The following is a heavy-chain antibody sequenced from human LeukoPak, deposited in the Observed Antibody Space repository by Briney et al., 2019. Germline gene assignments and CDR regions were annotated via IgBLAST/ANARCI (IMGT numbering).Heavy chain of an antibody. CDR2: TSYDGSDK. CDR1: GFTFSNNA. Sequence: GGSLRLSCAASGFTFSNNAMHWVRQAPGKGLEWVAATSYDGSDKYYADSVKGRFTVSRDNSKNTLYLQMNSLKPEDTALYYCARDCSYSFDYWGQGTLVTVSS. J-gene: IGHJ4*02. V-gene: IGHV3-30-3*01. CDR3: ARDCSYSFDY. D-gene: IGHD3-10*01.